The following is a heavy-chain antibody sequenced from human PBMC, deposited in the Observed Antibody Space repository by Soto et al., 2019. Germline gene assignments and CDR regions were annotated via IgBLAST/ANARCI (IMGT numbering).Heavy chain of an antibody. V-gene: IGHV3-7*01. D-gene: IGHD3-9*01. Sequence: VRQAPGKGLEWVANIKQDGSEKYYVDSVKGRFTISRDNAKNSLYLQMNSLRAEDTAVYYCARDRWVLRYFDWFPYYYGMDVWGQGTTVTVSS. CDR3: ARDRWVLRYFDWFPYYYGMDV. J-gene: IGHJ6*02. CDR2: IKQDGSEK.